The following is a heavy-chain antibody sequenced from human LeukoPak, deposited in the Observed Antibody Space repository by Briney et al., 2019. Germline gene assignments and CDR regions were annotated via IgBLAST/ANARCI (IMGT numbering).Heavy chain of an antibody. CDR1: GFTFSTYW. CDR2: IKQDGSEK. V-gene: IGHV3-7*03. D-gene: IGHD3-3*01. Sequence: PGGSLRLSCVASGFTFSTYWMSWVRQAPGKGLEWVANIKQDGSEKHYVDSVKGRFTISRDNAKNSLYLQMNSLRAEDTAVYYCASGVRFLELHWGQGTLVTVSS. CDR3: ASGVRFLELH. J-gene: IGHJ4*02.